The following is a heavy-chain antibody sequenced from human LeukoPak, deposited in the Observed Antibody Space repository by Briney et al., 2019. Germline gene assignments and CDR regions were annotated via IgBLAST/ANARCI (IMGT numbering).Heavy chain of an antibody. Sequence: PGGSLRLSCAASGFTVSSNYMSWDRQAPGKGLEWVSVIYSGGSTYYADSVKGRFTISRDNSKNTLYLQMNSLRAEDTAVYYCARHDFWSGYIDYWGQGTLVTVSS. CDR1: GFTVSSNY. CDR3: ARHDFWSGYIDY. V-gene: IGHV3-66*02. CDR2: IYSGGST. J-gene: IGHJ4*02. D-gene: IGHD3-3*01.